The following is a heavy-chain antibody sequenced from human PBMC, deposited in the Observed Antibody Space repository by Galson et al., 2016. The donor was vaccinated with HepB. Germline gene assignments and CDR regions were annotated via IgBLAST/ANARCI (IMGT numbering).Heavy chain of an antibody. J-gene: IGHJ6*02. CDR1: GGSISNCR. Sequence: SETLSLTCTVSGGSISNCRWSWIRQPPGKGLEWIGYIHHSGSTKYNTSLKSRVTISVDTSKSQFSLNLNSVTAADTAVYYCARERVETTPQIVNYGMDVWGQGTAVTVSS. CDR2: IHHSGST. V-gene: IGHV4-59*01. D-gene: IGHD4-23*01. CDR3: ARERVETTPQIVNYGMDV.